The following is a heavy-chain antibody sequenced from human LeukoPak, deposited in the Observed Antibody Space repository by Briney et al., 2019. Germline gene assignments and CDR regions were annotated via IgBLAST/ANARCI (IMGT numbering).Heavy chain of an antibody. CDR1: GFTFSIYS. CDR3: AKQWSGGVIPDAFDI. CDR2: ISSSSSYI. J-gene: IGHJ3*02. D-gene: IGHD3-16*02. Sequence: TGGSLRLSCAASGFTFSIYSMNWVRQAPGKGLEWVSSISSSSSYIYYADSVKGRFTISRDNAKNSLYLQMNSLRAEDTAVYYCAKQWSGGVIPDAFDIWGQGTMVTVTS. V-gene: IGHV3-21*01.